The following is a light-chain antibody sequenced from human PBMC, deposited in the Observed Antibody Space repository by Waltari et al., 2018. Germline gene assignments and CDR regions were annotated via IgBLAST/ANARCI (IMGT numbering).Light chain of an antibody. CDR3: QQYHEWPPLA. CDR2: AAS. V-gene: IGKV1-39*01. Sequence: DIQMTQSPSSLSASVGDRVTITCRASQSISSYLNWYQQKPGKAPKLLIYAASSLQSGVPSRFSGSGSGTDFTLTISSLQPEDFAIYYCQQYHEWPPLAFGQGTRLEI. CDR1: QSISSY. J-gene: IGKJ5*01.